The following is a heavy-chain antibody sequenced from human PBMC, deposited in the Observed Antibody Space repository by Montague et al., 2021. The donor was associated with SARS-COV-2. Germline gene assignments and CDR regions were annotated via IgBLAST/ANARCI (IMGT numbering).Heavy chain of an antibody. Sequence: TLSLTCTVSGGSISSGGYYWSWIRQHPGKGLERIGYIYYSGSTYYNPSLKSRVTISVDTSKNQFPLKLSSVTAADTAVYYCARVEFDGGYDSVPLDVWGQGTTVTVAS. CDR1: GGSISSGGYY. CDR2: IYYSGST. V-gene: IGHV4-31*03. D-gene: IGHD5-12*01. J-gene: IGHJ6*02. CDR3: ARVEFDGGYDSVPLDV.